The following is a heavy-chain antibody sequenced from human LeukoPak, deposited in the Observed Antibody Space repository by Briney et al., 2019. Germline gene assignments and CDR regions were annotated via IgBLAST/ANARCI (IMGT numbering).Heavy chain of an antibody. CDR1: KFTFSSYS. Sequence: GGSLRLSCVASKFTFSSYSMNWVRQAPGKGLEWVSFISSSSSYIYYADSVKGRFTISRDNAKNSVYLQMNSLRAEDTAVYYCARDSPHRSWGSGFDYWGQGTLVTVSS. D-gene: IGHD3-16*01. CDR2: ISSSSSYI. V-gene: IGHV3-21*01. CDR3: ARDSPHRSWGSGFDY. J-gene: IGHJ4*02.